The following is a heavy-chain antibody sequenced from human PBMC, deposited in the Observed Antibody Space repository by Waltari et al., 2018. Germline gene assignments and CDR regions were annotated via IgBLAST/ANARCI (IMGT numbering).Heavy chain of an antibody. D-gene: IGHD3-22*01. Sequence: QVQLVQSGAEVKKPGSSVKVSCKASGGTFSSYAISWVRQAPGQGLEWMGGIIPIVGTANDEQKFQGRVTSTADESTSTAYMELSSLRSEDTAVYYCARSDYYDHFFDYWGQGTLVTVSS. J-gene: IGHJ4*02. CDR2: IIPIVGTA. V-gene: IGHV1-69*01. CDR1: GGTFSSYA. CDR3: ARSDYYDHFFDY.